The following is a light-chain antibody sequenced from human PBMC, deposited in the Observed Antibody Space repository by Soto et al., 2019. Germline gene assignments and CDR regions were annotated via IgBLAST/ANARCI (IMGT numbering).Light chain of an antibody. CDR1: QFMSVW. J-gene: IGKJ1*01. V-gene: IGKV1-5*01. CDR3: QQYNSYWT. CDR2: DAS. Sequence: DIQMTQSPSTLSASVGDRVTITCRASQFMSVWLAWYQQKPGKAPKLLIYDASSLESGVPSRFSGSGSGTEFTLTISSLQPDDFATYYCQQYNSYWTFGQGTKVEIK.